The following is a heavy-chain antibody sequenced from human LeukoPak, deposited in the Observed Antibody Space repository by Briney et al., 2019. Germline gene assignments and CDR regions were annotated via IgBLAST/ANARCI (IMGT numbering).Heavy chain of an antibody. D-gene: IGHD3-3*01. V-gene: IGHV3-30-3*01. CDR1: GFTFSSYA. Sequence: PGRSLRLSCAASGFTFSSYAMHWVRQAPGKGLEWVAVISYDGSNKYYADSVKGRFTISRDNSKNTLYLQMNSLRAEDTAVYYCVRGFLEWLLSYGMDVWGQGTTVTVSS. CDR2: ISYDGSNK. CDR3: VRGFLEWLLSYGMDV. J-gene: IGHJ6*02.